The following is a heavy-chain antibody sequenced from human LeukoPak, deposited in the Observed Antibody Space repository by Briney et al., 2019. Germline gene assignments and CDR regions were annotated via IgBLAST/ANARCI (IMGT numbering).Heavy chain of an antibody. V-gene: IGHV3-30*18. Sequence: GGSLRLSCAASGFTFSSSAMHWVRQPPGKRLEWVAVISYDEKHKYFADSVKGRFTISRDNSRNTLYLQLNSLKADDTAVYYCAKDRDWGTAFDIWGQGTMVTVSS. D-gene: IGHD7-27*01. CDR3: AKDRDWGTAFDI. CDR1: GFTFSSSA. CDR2: ISYDEKHK. J-gene: IGHJ3*02.